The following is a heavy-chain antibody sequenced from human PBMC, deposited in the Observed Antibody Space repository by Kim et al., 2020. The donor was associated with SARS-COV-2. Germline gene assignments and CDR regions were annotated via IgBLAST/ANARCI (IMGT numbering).Heavy chain of an antibody. J-gene: IGHJ4*02. Sequence: GGSLRLSCAASGFTFSSYGMHWVRQAPGKGLEWVAVISYDGSNKYYADSVKGRFTISRDNSKNTLYLQMNSLRAEDTAVYYCAKDRGRYDYVWGSYRYPFDYWGQGTLVTVSS. CDR2: ISYDGSNK. V-gene: IGHV3-30*18. D-gene: IGHD3-16*02. CDR1: GFTFSSYG. CDR3: AKDRGRYDYVWGSYRYPFDY.